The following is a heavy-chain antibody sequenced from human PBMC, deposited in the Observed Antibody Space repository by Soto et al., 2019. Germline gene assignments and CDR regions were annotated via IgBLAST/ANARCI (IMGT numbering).Heavy chain of an antibody. V-gene: IGHV1-46*01. D-gene: IGHD4-4*01. CDR3: ARGREYSFGYNWFDP. CDR2: INPGGGRT. Sequence: ASVKVSCKASGYAFTYYHMHWVRQAPGQGLEWLGVINPGGGRTRYTEKFQDRVTMTGDTSTSTVFMEMSSLRSDDTAVYFCARGREYSFGYNWFDPWGPGTLVTVSS. CDR1: GYAFTYYH. J-gene: IGHJ5*02.